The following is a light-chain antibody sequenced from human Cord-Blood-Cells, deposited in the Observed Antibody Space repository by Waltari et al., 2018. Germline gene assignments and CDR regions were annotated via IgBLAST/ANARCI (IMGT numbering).Light chain of an antibody. Sequence: EIVLNQSPAPLSFSPGERATLSCRASQSVSSYLAWYQQKPGQAPRLLIYDASNRATGIPARFSGSGSGTDFTLTISSLEPEDFAVYYCQQRSNFTFGPGTKVDIK. CDR3: QQRSNFT. V-gene: IGKV3-11*01. J-gene: IGKJ3*01. CDR2: DAS. CDR1: QSVSSY.